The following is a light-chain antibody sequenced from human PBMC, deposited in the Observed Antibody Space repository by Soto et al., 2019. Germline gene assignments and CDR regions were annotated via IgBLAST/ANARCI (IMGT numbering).Light chain of an antibody. CDR2: EVS. V-gene: IGLV2-8*01. CDR3: SSYAGSNIVV. CDR1: SSDVGGYNF. J-gene: IGLJ2*01. Sequence: QSVLTQPPSASGSPGQSVTSSCTGTSSDVGGYNFVSWYQQHPGKAPKLMIYEVSERPSGVPDRFSGSKSGNTASLTVSGLQAEDEADYYCSSYAGSNIVVFGGATKLTVL.